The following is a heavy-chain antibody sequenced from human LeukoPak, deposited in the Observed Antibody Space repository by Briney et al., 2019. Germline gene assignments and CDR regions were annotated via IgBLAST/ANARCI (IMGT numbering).Heavy chain of an antibody. CDR2: IYYTGST. D-gene: IGHD2-21*02. CDR1: GGSISNFY. V-gene: IGHV4-59*01. Sequence: PSETLSLTCTVSGGSISNFYWNWIRQPPGKGLEWIGYIYYTGSTNYNPSLKSRVTLSIDTSRNQFSLKLSSVTAADTAVYYCAPFPVTDAGFWGQGTLVTVSS. CDR3: APFPVTDAGF. J-gene: IGHJ4*02.